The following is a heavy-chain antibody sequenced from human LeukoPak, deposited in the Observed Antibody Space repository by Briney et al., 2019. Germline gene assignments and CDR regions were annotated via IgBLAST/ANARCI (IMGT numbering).Heavy chain of an antibody. Sequence: ASVKVSCKASGGTFSSYAISWVRQAPGQGLEWRGRIIPIFGTANYAQKFQGRVTITTDESTSTAYMELSSLRSEDTAVYYCARDPQDPYDSSGYDYYFDYWGQGTLVTVSS. CDR2: IIPIFGTA. CDR3: ARDPQDPYDSSGYDYYFDY. V-gene: IGHV1-69*05. CDR1: GGTFSSYA. D-gene: IGHD3-22*01. J-gene: IGHJ4*02.